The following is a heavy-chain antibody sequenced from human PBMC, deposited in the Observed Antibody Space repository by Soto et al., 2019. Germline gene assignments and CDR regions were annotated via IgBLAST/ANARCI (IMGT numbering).Heavy chain of an antibody. V-gene: IGHV5-51*01. J-gene: IGHJ4*02. CDR2: IYPSDSDT. CDR1: RYNFAGYW. D-gene: IGHD3-3*01. CDR3: SRGGVSTRTFDY. Sequence: GESLKISCKGSRYNFAGYWIAWVRQMPGKGLELMGIIYPSDSDTRYRPSFQGQVTISADKSISSAYLQWSSLGASDTAMYYWSRGGVSTRTFDYWGQGTTVTVSS.